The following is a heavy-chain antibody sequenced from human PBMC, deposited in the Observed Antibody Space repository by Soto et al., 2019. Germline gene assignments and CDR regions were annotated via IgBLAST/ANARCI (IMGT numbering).Heavy chain of an antibody. D-gene: IGHD2-2*01. CDR1: GFTFSSYS. V-gene: IGHV3-48*01. Sequence: EVQLVESGGGLAQPGGSLRLSCAASGFTFSSYSMNWVRQAPGKGLEWVSYISSSSSTIYYADSVKGRFTISRDNAKNSLYLQMNSLRAEDTAVYYCARGEYQLLDYYYYMDVWGKGTTVTVSS. J-gene: IGHJ6*03. CDR3: ARGEYQLLDYYYYMDV. CDR2: ISSSSSTI.